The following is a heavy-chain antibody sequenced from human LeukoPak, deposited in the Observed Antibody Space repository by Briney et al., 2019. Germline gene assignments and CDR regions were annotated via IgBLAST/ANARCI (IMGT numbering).Heavy chain of an antibody. V-gene: IGHV1-69*01. CDR2: IIPIFGTA. Sequence: ASVKVSCKASGGTFSSYAISWVRQAPGQGLEWMGGIIPIFGTANYAQKFQGRVTMTEDASTDTAYMELSSLRSEDTAVYYCATVGGYSSGPRDAFDIWGQGTMVTVSS. CDR1: GGTFSSYA. CDR3: ATVGGYSSGPRDAFDI. D-gene: IGHD3-10*01. J-gene: IGHJ3*02.